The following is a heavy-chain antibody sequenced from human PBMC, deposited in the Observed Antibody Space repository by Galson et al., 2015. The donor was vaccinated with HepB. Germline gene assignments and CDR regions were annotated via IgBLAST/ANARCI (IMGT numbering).Heavy chain of an antibody. J-gene: IGHJ3*02. CDR2: IYYSGNT. CDR3: ASYRGHPRDWLLLGAFDI. CDR1: GGSISSYY. D-gene: IGHD3/OR15-3a*01. Sequence: SETLSLTCTVSGGSISSYYWSWIRQPPGKGLEWIGYIYYSGNTNYNPSLKSRVTISVDTSKNQFSLKLSSVTAADTAVYYCASYRGHPRDWLLLGAFDIWGQGTMVTVSS. V-gene: IGHV4-59*01.